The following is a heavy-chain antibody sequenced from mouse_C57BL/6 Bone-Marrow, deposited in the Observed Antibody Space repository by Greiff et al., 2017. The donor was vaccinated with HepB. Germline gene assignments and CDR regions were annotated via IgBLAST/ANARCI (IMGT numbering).Heavy chain of an antibody. D-gene: IGHD1-1*01. CDR1: GFNIKDDY. V-gene: IGHV14-4*01. Sequence: VQLQQSGAELVRPGASVKLSCTASGFNIKDDYMHWVKQRPEQGLEWIGWIDPENGDTEYASKFQGKATITADTSSNTAYLQLSSLTSEDTAAYYCTTDGYYGSSSFDYWGQGTTLTVSS. CDR3: TTDGYYGSSSFDY. CDR2: IDPENGDT. J-gene: IGHJ2*01.